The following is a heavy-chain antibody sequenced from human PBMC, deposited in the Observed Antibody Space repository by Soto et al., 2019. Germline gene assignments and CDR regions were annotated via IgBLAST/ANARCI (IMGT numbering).Heavy chain of an antibody. CDR2: TYYRSTWYN. CDR1: GDSVSSNSAA. J-gene: IGHJ6*03. D-gene: IGHD6-6*01. Sequence: SQTLSLTCAISGDSVSSNSAAWNWIRQSPSRGLEWLGRTYYRSTWYNDYAVSVKSRITINTDTSKNQFSLQLNSVTPEDTAVYYCARDHSSSCCYYYYMDVWGKGTTVTVSS. CDR3: ARDHSSSCCYYYYMDV. V-gene: IGHV6-1*01.